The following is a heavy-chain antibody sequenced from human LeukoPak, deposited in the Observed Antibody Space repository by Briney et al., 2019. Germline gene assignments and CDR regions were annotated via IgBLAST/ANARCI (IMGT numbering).Heavy chain of an antibody. Sequence: AGGSLRLSCAASGFTFSSYWMHWVRQAPGKGLVWVSRINSDGSSTSYADSVKGRFTISRDNAKNTLYLQMNSLRAEDTAVYYCARDDVIRYFDWLSLPDAFDIWGQGTMVTVSS. CDR2: INSDGSST. CDR3: ARDDVIRYFDWLSLPDAFDI. V-gene: IGHV3-74*01. CDR1: GFTFSSYW. J-gene: IGHJ3*02. D-gene: IGHD3-9*01.